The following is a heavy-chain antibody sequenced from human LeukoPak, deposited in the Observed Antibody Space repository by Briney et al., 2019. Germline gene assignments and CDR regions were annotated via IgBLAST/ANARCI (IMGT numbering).Heavy chain of an antibody. CDR1: GFTFSSYA. Sequence: PGGALRLSCAASGFTFSSYAMSWVRQASGKGLEWVSAITGSGGSTYYADSVKGRFTISRDNSKNTLYLQMNSLSAEDTAVYYCAKVTAISSLDYFDYWGQGTLVTVSS. CDR3: AKVTAISSLDYFDY. D-gene: IGHD6-6*01. J-gene: IGHJ4*02. V-gene: IGHV3-23*01. CDR2: ITGSGGST.